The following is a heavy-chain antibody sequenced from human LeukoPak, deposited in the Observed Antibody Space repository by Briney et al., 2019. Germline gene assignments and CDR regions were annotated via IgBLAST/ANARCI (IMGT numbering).Heavy chain of an antibody. CDR2: INHCGST. J-gene: IGHJ5*02. CDR3: ARGLRITMVRGVISWFDP. V-gene: IGHV4-34*01. Sequence: SETLSLTCAVYGGSFSGYYWSWIRQPPGKGLEWIGEINHCGSTNYNPSLKSRVTISVDTSKNQFSLKLSSVTAADTAVYYCARGLRITMVRGVISWFDPWGQGTLVTVSS. CDR1: GGSFSGYY. D-gene: IGHD3-10*01.